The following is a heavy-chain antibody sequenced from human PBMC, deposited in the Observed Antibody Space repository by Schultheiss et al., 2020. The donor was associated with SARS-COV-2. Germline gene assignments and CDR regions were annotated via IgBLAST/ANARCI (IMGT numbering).Heavy chain of an antibody. CDR3: ARITMIVVVTTHHDAFDS. V-gene: IGHV4-34*01. Sequence: SETLSLTCAVYGGSFSGYYWSWIRQPPGKGLEWIGKINHTGSTNYNPSLKSRVTISVDTSKNQFSLKLSSVTAADTAVYYCARITMIVVVTTHHDAFDSWGQGRMVTVAS. J-gene: IGHJ3*02. CDR2: INHTGST. CDR1: GGSFSGYY. D-gene: IGHD3-22*01.